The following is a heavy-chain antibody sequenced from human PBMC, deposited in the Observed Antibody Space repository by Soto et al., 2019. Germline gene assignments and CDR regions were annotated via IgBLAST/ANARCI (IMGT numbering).Heavy chain of an antibody. CDR1: GYTFTSSG. CDR3: ARAFLYLGSDSRGYSFDAFDF. J-gene: IGHJ3*01. D-gene: IGHD3-22*01. V-gene: IGHV1-18*01. Sequence: QVQLVQSGAEVKKPGASVKVSCKASGYTFTSSGMSWVRQAPGQGLEWMGWISAHTGSSEYAQRFQGRVTMTTGRSTSTAYMELRSLRSDDPAVYYCARAFLYLGSDSRGYSFDAFDFWGPGTLVTVSS. CDR2: ISAHTGSS.